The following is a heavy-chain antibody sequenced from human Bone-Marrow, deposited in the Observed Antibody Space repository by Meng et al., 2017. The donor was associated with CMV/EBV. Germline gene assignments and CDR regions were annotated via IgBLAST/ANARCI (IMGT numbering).Heavy chain of an antibody. Sequence: LSLTCAASGFTFDDYAMHWVRQAPGKGLEWVSYISSSGSTIYYADSVKGRFTISRDNAKNSLYLQMNSLRAEDTAVYYCARIYCGGDCYPPDPWFDPWGQGTLVTVSS. CDR1: GFTFDDYA. V-gene: IGHV3-48*03. D-gene: IGHD2-21*01. CDR3: ARIYCGGDCYPPDPWFDP. CDR2: ISSSGSTI. J-gene: IGHJ5*02.